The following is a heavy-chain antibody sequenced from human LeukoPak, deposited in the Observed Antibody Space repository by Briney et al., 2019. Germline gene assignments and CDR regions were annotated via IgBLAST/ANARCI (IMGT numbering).Heavy chain of an antibody. J-gene: IGHJ4*02. CDR2: ISGSGGST. CDR1: GFTFSSYA. D-gene: IGHD2-15*01. Sequence: GGSLRLSCAASGFTFSSYAMSWVRQAPGKGLEWVSAISGSGGSTYYADSVKGRFTIPRDNSKNTLYLQMNSLRAEDTAVYYCAKDRRGYCSGGSCYPLDYWGQGTLVTVSS. V-gene: IGHV3-23*01. CDR3: AKDRRGYCSGGSCYPLDY.